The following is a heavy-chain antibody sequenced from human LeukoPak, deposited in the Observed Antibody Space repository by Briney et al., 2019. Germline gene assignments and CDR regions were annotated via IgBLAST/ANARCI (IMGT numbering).Heavy chain of an antibody. CDR3: ARAAPNYGGNSWFDY. CDR1: GFTFSSYS. Sequence: GGSLRLSCAASGFTFSSYSMNWVRQAPGKGLEWVSSISSSSSYIYYADSVKGRFTISRDNAKNLLYLQMNSLRAEDTAVYYCARAAPNYGGNSWFDYWGQGTLVTVSS. V-gene: IGHV3-21*04. J-gene: IGHJ4*02. CDR2: ISSSSSYI. D-gene: IGHD4-23*01.